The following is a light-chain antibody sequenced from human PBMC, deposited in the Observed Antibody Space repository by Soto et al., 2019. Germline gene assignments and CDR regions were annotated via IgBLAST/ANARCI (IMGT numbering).Light chain of an antibody. CDR1: QSVLYSSKNKNF. CDR3: QQYYSAPLT. CDR2: WAS. Sequence: DIVMTQSPESLSVSLGERATINFKSSQSVLYSSKNKNFLAWYQQKPGQPPKLLLYWASTRDSGVPDRFSGSGSGTDFTLTITSLQAEDVAVYYCQQYYSAPLTFGGGTKVDI. V-gene: IGKV4-1*01. J-gene: IGKJ4*01.